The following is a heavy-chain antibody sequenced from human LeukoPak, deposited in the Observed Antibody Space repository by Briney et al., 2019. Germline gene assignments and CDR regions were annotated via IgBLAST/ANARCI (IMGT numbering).Heavy chain of an antibody. CDR1: GVSCCDYY. CDR2: INHSGST. Sequence: SETLSLTCAVYGVSCCDYYWSWLPQPPGKGRVWLGGINHSGSTNYNPSLKSRVTISVDTSKIQFSLKLSSVTAADTAVYYCARGIQYGDYYFDYWGQGTLVTVSS. V-gene: IGHV4-34*01. CDR3: ARGIQYGDYYFDY. J-gene: IGHJ4*02. D-gene: IGHD4-17*01.